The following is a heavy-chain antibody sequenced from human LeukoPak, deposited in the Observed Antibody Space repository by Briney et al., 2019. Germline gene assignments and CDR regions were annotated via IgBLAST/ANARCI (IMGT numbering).Heavy chain of an antibody. D-gene: IGHD1-1*01. V-gene: IGHV1-2*02. CDR3: ARDGHPYNWNDFDY. CDR1: GYTFTGYY. Sequence: ASVKVSCKASGYTFTGYYMQWVRQAPGQGLEWTGWVNPNTGGTYYAQRLQGRVTMTRDTSISTAYMELRSLKSDDTAIYYCARDGHPYNWNDFDYWGQGTLVTVS. J-gene: IGHJ4*01. CDR2: VNPNTGGT.